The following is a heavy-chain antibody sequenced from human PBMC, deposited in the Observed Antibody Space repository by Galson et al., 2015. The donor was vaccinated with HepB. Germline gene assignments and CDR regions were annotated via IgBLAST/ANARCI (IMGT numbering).Heavy chain of an antibody. J-gene: IGHJ6*02. Sequence: SLRLSCAASGFTFSNAWMNWVRQAPGKGLEWVGRTKSKTDGGTTDYAAPVKGRFTISRDDSKNTLYLQMNSLKTEDTAVYYCTTVLISSGHLGGGMDVWGQGTTVTVSS. D-gene: IGHD6-19*01. CDR3: TTVLISSGHLGGGMDV. V-gene: IGHV3-15*07. CDR1: GFTFSNAW. CDR2: TKSKTDGGTT.